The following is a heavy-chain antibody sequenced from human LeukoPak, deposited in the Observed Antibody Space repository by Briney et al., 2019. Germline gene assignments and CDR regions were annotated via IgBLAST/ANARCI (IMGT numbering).Heavy chain of an antibody. CDR2: MNPNSGNT. Sequence: GASVKVSCKASGYSFTSYDINWVRQATGQGLEWMGWMNPNSGNTGYTQKFQGRVTMTGNTSISTAYLELSSLRSEDTAVYYCARVQIGDSSGWYSGAHWGQGTLVTVSS. D-gene: IGHD6-19*01. CDR1: GYSFTSYD. J-gene: IGHJ4*02. CDR3: ARVQIGDSSGWYSGAH. V-gene: IGHV1-8*01.